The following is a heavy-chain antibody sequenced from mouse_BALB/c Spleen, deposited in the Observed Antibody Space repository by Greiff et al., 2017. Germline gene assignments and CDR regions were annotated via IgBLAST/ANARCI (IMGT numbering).Heavy chain of an antibody. CDR1: GFTFSSYA. V-gene: IGHV5-6-5*01. CDR3: ARALLLREYYFDY. CDR2: ISSGGST. Sequence: EVQRVESGGGLVKPGGSLKLSCAASGFTFSSYAMSWVRQTPEKRLEWVASISSGGSTYYPDSVKGRFTISRDNARNILYLQMSSLRSEDTAMYYCARALLLREYYFDYWGQGTTLTVSS. J-gene: IGHJ2*01. D-gene: IGHD1-1*01.